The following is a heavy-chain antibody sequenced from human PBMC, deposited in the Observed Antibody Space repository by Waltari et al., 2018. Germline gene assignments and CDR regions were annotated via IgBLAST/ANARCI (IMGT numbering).Heavy chain of an antibody. CDR3: ARGAAAGKGAHWFVS. CDR2: MNPNSGNT. CDR1: VYTFTNYD. J-gene: IGHJ5*01. V-gene: IGHV1-8*01. Sequence: QELLVQSGAEVKEPRASVRVSCEASVYTFTNYDINWVRQASGQGPECMGLMNPNSGNTGYAERFQDRLIMTTSTSITTAYMELTVLTSEDTAIYYCARGAAAGKGAHWFVS. D-gene: IGHD6-13*01.